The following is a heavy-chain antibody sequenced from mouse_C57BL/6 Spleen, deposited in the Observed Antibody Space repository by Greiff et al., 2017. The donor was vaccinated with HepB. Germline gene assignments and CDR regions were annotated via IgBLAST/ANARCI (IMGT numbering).Heavy chain of an antibody. CDR3: ARNYDYAMDD. Sequence: LQESGAELVKPGASVKISCKASGYAFSSYWMNWVKQRPGKGLEWIGQIYPGDGDTNYNGKFKGKATLTADKSSSTAYMQLSSLTSEDSAVYFCARNYDYAMDDWGQGTSGTVSS. V-gene: IGHV1-80*01. CDR2: IYPGDGDT. D-gene: IGHD2-4*01. CDR1: GYAFSSYW. J-gene: IGHJ4*01.